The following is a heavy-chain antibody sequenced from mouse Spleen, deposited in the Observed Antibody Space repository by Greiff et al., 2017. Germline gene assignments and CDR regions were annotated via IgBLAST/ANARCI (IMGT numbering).Heavy chain of an antibody. V-gene: IGHV3-6*01. CDR3: ARVNWDGFDY. Sequence: EVQRVESGPGLVKPSQSLSLTCTVTGYSITSGYYWNWIRQFPGNKLEWMGYISYDGSNNYNPSLKNRISITRDTSKNQFFLKLNSVTTEDTATYYCARVNWDGFDYWGQGTTLTVSS. CDR2: ISYDGSN. D-gene: IGHD4-1*02. J-gene: IGHJ2*01. CDR1: GYSITSGYY.